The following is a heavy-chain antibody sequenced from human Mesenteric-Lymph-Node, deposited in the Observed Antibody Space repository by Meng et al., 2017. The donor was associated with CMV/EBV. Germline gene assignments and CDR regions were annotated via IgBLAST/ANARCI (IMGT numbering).Heavy chain of an antibody. J-gene: IGHJ4*02. CDR2: IKPDGSEK. CDR1: GFTFSSYA. D-gene: IGHD3-3*01. CDR3: AGAEFELWSGYKFYLDY. V-gene: IGHV3-7*01. Sequence: GESLKISCAASGFTFSSYAMHWVRQAPGKGLEWVANIKPDGSEKYYVDSVKGRFTISRDNAKTSLYLQMNNLRAEDTAMYYCAGAEFELWSGYKFYLDYWGQGALVTVSS.